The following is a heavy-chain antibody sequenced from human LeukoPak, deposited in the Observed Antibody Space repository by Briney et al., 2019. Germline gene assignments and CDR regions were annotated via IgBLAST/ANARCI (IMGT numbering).Heavy chain of an antibody. D-gene: IGHD4-17*01. CDR2: MSYDGSHE. V-gene: IGHV3-30*04. CDR1: GFTFSNYA. Sequence: GGSLRLSCVVSGFTFSNYAMHWVRQAPGQAPGKGLEWVAVMSYDGSHEYYADSVKGRFTISRDNPKSTLYLQMNSLRPEDTAVYYCARGRVDYGDFSFDYWGQGTLVTVSS. CDR3: ARGRVDYGDFSFDY. J-gene: IGHJ4*02.